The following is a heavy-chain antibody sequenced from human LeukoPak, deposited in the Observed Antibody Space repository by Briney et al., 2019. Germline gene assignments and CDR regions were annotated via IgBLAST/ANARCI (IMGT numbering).Heavy chain of an antibody. CDR2: TYYRSKWYN. CDR1: GDSFSSNSAA. CDR3: ARDVCTYSSCPNNWIDP. J-gene: IGHJ5*02. D-gene: IGHD6-6*01. Sequence: SQTLSLTCAISGDSFSSNSAAWNWIRQSPSRGLEWLGRTYYRSKWYNNYAISVKSRITINPDTSKNQFSLQLNCVTPEDTAVYYCARDVCTYSSCPNNWIDPWGQGTLVTVSS. V-gene: IGHV6-1*01.